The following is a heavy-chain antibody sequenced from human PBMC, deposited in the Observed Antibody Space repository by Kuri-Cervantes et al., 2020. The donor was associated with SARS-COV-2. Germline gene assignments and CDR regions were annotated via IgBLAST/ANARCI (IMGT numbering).Heavy chain of an antibody. J-gene: IGHJ4*02. CDR2: IIPTFGTA. V-gene: IGHV1-69*05. Sequence: SVKVSCKASGYTFSSYGISWVRQAPGQGLEWMGGIIPTFGTANYAQKFQGRVTITTDESTSTAYMELSSLRSEDTAVYYCARDQYGSGGMGNYWGQGTLVTVSS. D-gene: IGHD3-10*01. CDR1: GYTFSSYG. CDR3: ARDQYGSGGMGNY.